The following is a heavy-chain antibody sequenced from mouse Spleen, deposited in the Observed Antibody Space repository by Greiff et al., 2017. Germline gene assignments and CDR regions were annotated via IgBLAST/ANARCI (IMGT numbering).Heavy chain of an antibody. Sequence: EVKLVESGGGLVKPGGSLKLSCAASGFTFSSYAMSWVRQTPEKRLEWVATISSGGSYTYYPDSVKGRFTIARDNAKNTQYLQMSSLTSEDTAMYYCARRGGNPYAMDYWGQGTSVTVSS. J-gene: IGHJ4*01. V-gene: IGHV5-9-1*01. CDR1: GFTFSSYA. CDR2: ISSGGSYT. CDR3: ARRGGNPYAMDY. D-gene: IGHD2-1*01.